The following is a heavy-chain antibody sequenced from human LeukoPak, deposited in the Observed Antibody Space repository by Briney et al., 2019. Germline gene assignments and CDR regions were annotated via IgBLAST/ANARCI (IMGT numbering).Heavy chain of an antibody. CDR1: GFTFSSYA. D-gene: IGHD6-13*01. V-gene: IGHV3-23*01. CDR2: ITGSGGST. CDR3: AKTSGWYDY. Sequence: GGSLRLSCAASGFTFSSYAMTWVRQAPGKGLEWVSVITGSGGSTYYADSVKGRFTISRDNPKNTLYLQMNSLRAEDTAIYYCAKTSGWYDYWGQGTLVTVSS. J-gene: IGHJ4*02.